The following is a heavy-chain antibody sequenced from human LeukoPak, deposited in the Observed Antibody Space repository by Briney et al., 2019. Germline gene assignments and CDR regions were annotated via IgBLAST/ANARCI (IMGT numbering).Heavy chain of an antibody. CDR2: INSNSGGT. J-gene: IGHJ5*02. V-gene: IGHV1-2*02. Sequence: ASVKVSCKASVYTFTGYYMHWVRQAPGQGLEWMGWINSNSGGTNYAQKFQGRVTMTRDTSISTAYMELSSLTSEDTAVYYCASAGVVVAAPYNWFDPWGQGILVTVSP. CDR3: ASAGVVVAAPYNWFDP. CDR1: VYTFTGYY. D-gene: IGHD2-15*01.